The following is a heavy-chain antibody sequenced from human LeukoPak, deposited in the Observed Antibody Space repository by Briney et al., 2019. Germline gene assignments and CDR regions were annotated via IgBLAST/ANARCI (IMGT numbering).Heavy chain of an antibody. D-gene: IGHD4-17*01. J-gene: IGHJ4*02. Sequence: ASVKVSCKASGYTFTSYGISWVRQAPGQGLEWMGWISAYNGNTNYAQKLQGRVTMTTDTFTSTAYMELSRLRSDDTAVYYCARLTVTTPADYWGQGTLVTVSS. CDR1: GYTFTSYG. V-gene: IGHV1-18*01. CDR3: ARLTVTTPADY. CDR2: ISAYNGNT.